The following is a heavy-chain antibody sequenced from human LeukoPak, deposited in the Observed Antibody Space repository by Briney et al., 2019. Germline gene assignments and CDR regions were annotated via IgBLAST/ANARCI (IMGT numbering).Heavy chain of an antibody. Sequence: QPGRSLRLSCAASGFTFSSYGMHWVRQAPGKGLEWVAVIWYDGSNKYYADSVKGRFTISRDNSKNTLYLQMNSLRAEDTAVYYCARDGTYYDSSGYFDYWGQGTLVTVSS. CDR2: IWYDGSNK. V-gene: IGHV3-33*01. D-gene: IGHD3-22*01. CDR1: GFTFSSYG. J-gene: IGHJ4*02. CDR3: ARDGTYYDSSGYFDY.